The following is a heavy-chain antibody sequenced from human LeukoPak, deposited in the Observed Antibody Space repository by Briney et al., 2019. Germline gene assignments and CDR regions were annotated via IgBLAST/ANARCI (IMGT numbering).Heavy chain of an antibody. CDR2: IYYSGST. J-gene: IGHJ3*02. CDR3: ARGGSYDTHALDI. Sequence: SETLSLTCTVSGGSISSYYWSWIRQPPGKGLEWIGYIYYSGSTNYNPSLKSRVTISVDTSKNQFSLKLRSVTAADTAVYYCARGGSYDTHALDIWGQGTMVTVSS. D-gene: IGHD2-15*01. V-gene: IGHV4-59*01. CDR1: GGSISSYY.